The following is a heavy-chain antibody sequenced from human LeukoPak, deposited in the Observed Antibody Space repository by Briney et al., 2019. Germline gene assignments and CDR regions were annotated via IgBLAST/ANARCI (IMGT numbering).Heavy chain of an antibody. CDR1: GYSFTSFY. Sequence: ASVKVSCKASGYSFTSFYIHWVRQAPGHGLEWMGVINPSGGNPTYAQKFQGRVTMTRETSTSTVYMELSSLRSEDTAVYYCARHYYDGGGYWGQGALVTVSS. V-gene: IGHV1-46*01. CDR2: INPSGGNP. J-gene: IGHJ4*02. CDR3: ARHYYDGGGY. D-gene: IGHD3-22*01.